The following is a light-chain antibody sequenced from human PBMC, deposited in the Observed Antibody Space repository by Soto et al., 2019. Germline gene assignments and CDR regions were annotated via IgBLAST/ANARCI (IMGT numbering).Light chain of an antibody. CDR1: QSVAGS. CDR2: DIS. J-gene: IGKJ5*01. V-gene: IGKV3-11*01. Sequence: EIVLTQSPGTLSLSPGERAILSCRASQSVAGSLAWYQQKPGQAPRLLIYDISTRAAAIPARFSGSGSGTDFTLTFSSLEPEDFALYYCQQRINLIPFSQVTGLEI. CDR3: QQRINLIP.